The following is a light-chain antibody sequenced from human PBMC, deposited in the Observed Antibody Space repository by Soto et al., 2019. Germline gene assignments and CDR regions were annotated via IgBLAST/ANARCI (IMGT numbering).Light chain of an antibody. CDR2: DVS. CDR3: SSYTSSSTLFV. CDR1: SSDVGGYNH. V-gene: IGLV2-14*01. J-gene: IGLJ1*01. Sequence: QSVLTQPASVSGSPGQSITISCTGTSSDVGGYNHVSWYQQHPGKVPKLMIYDVSNRPSGVSNRFSGSKSGNTASLTISGLQAEDDADYYCSSYTSSSTLFVFGPGTKVTVL.